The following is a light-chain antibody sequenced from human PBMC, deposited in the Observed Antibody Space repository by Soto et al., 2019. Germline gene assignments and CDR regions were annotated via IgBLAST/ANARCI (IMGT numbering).Light chain of an antibody. J-gene: IGLJ2*01. CDR1: STDFVSYNR. CDR3: ATWDGSLPGEV. CDR2: EVS. V-gene: IGLV2-18*01. Sequence: QSALTQPPSVSGSPGQSVTISCTGTSTDFVSYNRVSWYQQPPGTAPKLMIYEVSKRPSGVPDRFSGSKSGNTASLTISGLQAADEADYYCATWDGSLPGEVFGGGTKLTVL.